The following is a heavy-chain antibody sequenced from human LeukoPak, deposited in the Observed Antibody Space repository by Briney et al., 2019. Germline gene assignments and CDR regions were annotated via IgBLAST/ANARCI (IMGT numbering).Heavy chain of an antibody. CDR2: IYYSGST. CDR3: AREGQWQDNWFDP. Sequence: SETLSLTCTVSGGSISSYYWSWLRQPPGKGLEWIGYIYYSGSTNYNPSLKSRVTISVDTSKNQFSLKLSSVTAADTAVYYCAREGQWQDNWFDPWGQGTLVTVSS. D-gene: IGHD6-19*01. J-gene: IGHJ5*02. V-gene: IGHV4-59*01. CDR1: GGSISSYY.